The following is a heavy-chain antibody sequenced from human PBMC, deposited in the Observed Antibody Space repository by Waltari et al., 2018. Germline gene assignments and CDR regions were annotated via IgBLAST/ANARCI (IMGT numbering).Heavy chain of an antibody. V-gene: IGHV4-4*07. CDR1: GGSISSYY. Sequence: QVQLQESGPGLVKPSETMSLTCTVSGGSISSYYWSWIRQPAGKGLEWIGRIYTSGSTNYNPSLKSRVTMSVDTSKNQFSLKLSSVTAADTAVYYCARGYYDFWSVNAFDIWGQGTMVTVSS. CDR3: ARGYYDFWSVNAFDI. J-gene: IGHJ3*02. D-gene: IGHD3-3*01. CDR2: IYTSGST.